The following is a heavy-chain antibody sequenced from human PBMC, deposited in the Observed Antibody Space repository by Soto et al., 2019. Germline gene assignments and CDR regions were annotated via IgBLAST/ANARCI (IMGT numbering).Heavy chain of an antibody. J-gene: IGHJ6*02. V-gene: IGHV3-15*07. CDR2: INRKIDGEAT. Sequence: EVQLVESGGGLVKPGGSLRLSCAASGFSFSNAWMNWVRQAPGKGLEWVGRINRKIDGEATDYAGHVKGRFTVFRDDSKSALYLQMNSLKGDDTAVYYCTTGSVEGVWGQGTTVTVS. D-gene: IGHD2-15*01. CDR3: TTGSVEGV. CDR1: GFSFSNAW.